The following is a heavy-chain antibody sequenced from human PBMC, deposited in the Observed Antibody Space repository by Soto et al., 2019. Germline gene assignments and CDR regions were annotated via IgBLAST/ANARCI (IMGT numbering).Heavy chain of an antibody. V-gene: IGHV3-66*01. CDR3: ASSPSSGY. CDR1: GFTVSNNY. D-gene: IGHD6-19*01. J-gene: IGHJ4*02. Sequence: ESGGALVQPGGSLRLSCAASGFTVSNNYMSWVRQAPGKGLEGVSVIYSGGSTYYADSVKGRFTISRDNSKNTLYLQMNSLRAVDTALYYCASSPSSGYWGQGTLVTVSS. CDR2: IYSGGST.